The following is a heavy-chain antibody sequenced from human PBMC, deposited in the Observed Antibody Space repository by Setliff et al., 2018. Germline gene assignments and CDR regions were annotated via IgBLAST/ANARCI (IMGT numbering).Heavy chain of an antibody. V-gene: IGHV4-34*01. D-gene: IGHD1-1*01. CDR2: INHSGST. Sequence: PSETLSLTCAVYGASFSAYYWSWIRQPPGKGLEWIGEINHSGSTNYNPSLKSRVTISVDTSKKQFSLMLTSVTAADTAVYYCARDMGQPYYFESWGLGTLVTVSS. J-gene: IGHJ4*02. CDR1: GASFSAYY. CDR3: ARDMGQPYYFES.